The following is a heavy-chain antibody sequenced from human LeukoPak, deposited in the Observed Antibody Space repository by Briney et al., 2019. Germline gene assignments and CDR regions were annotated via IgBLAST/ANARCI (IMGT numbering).Heavy chain of an antibody. CDR3: ARAEGGSTGFQH. J-gene: IGHJ1*01. CDR2: IYYSGST. Sequence: SETLSLTCTVSGGSISSGGYYWSWIRQPPGKGLEWIGYIYYSGSTNYNPSLKSRVTISVDTSKNQFSLKLSSVTAADTAVYYCARAEGGSTGFQHWGQGTLVTVSS. D-gene: IGHD1-26*01. V-gene: IGHV4-61*08. CDR1: GGSISSGGYY.